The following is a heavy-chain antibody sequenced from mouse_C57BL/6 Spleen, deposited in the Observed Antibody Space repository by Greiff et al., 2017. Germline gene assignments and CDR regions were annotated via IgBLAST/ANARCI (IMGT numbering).Heavy chain of an antibody. CDR3: ARGYAMDY. V-gene: IGHV5-16*01. CDR2: INYDGSST. Sequence: EVKLMESEGGLVQPGSSMKLSCTASGFTFSDYYMAWVRQVPEKGLEWVANINYDGSSTYYLDSLKSRFIISRDNAKNILYLQMSSLKSEDTATYYCARGYAMDYWGQGTSVTVSS. J-gene: IGHJ4*01. CDR1: GFTFSDYY.